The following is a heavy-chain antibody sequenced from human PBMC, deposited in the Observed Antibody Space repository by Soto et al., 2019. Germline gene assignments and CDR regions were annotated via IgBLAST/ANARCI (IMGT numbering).Heavy chain of an antibody. V-gene: IGHV1-18*01. CDR1: GYSFTSHG. J-gene: IGHJ6*03. Sequence: QVQLVQPGAEVKKPGASVKVSCKASGYSFTSHGISWVRQAPGQGLEWMGWISGNSGDTNYAQKLQGIVTVTTDTSTSSAYMDLRSLRSADTGVYYCARMVRGSNVYYYHYICVWGEGTTVTGSS. CDR3: ARMVRGSNVYYYHYICV. CDR2: ISGNSGDT. D-gene: IGHD3-10*01.